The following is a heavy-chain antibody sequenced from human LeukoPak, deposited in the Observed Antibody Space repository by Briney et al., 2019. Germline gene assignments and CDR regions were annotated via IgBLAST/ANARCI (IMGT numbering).Heavy chain of an antibody. CDR2: ISSSSSYI. J-gene: IGHJ4*02. D-gene: IGHD2-21*01. V-gene: IGHV3-21*01. CDR1: GFTFSSYS. Sequence: GGSLRLSCAASGFTFSSYSMNWVRQAPGKGLEWVSSISSSSSYIYYADSVKGRFTISRDNAKNSLYLQMNSLRAEDTAVYYCARSVMVVIAMGYWGQGTLVTVSS. CDR3: ARSVMVVIAMGY.